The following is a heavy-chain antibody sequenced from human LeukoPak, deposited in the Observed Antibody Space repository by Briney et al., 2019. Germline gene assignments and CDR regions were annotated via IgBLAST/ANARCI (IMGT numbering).Heavy chain of an antibody. J-gene: IGHJ6*03. V-gene: IGHV3-48*04. D-gene: IGHD7-27*01. CDR2: SSTVTGNI. Sequence: PGGSQRLSCAASGFAFISTSIHWVRQAPGKGLEWLSYSSTVTGNIYYADSVKGRFAISRDNAKSSLYLQMSSLRAEDTAVYFCATTGDFYDMDVRGKGTTVTVSS. CDR1: GFAFISTS. CDR3: ATTGDFYDMDV.